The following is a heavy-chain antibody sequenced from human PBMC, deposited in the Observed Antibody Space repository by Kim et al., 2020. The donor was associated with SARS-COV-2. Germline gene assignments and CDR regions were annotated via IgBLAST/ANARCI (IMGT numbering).Heavy chain of an antibody. CDR3: ARSIAAAGCFDI. J-gene: IGHJ3*02. V-gene: IGHV3-33*01. D-gene: IGHD6-13*01. Sequence: YADSVKGRFTISRDNSKYMLYLQMNSLRAEDTAMYYCARSIAAAGCFDIWGQGTLVTVSS.